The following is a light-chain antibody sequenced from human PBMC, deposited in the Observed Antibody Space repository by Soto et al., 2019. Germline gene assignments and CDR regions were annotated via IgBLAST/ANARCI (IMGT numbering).Light chain of an antibody. CDR2: WAS. Sequence: IVMTQSPDSLAVSLCDMATINCKSSQSFLYSSNNKDYLAWYQQKPGQPPKLLIYWASTRESGVPDRFSGSGSGTDFTLTISSLQAEDVAVYYCQQYYSTPVTFGQGTKVDIK. CDR1: QSFLYSSNNKDY. V-gene: IGKV4-1*01. J-gene: IGKJ1*01. CDR3: QQYYSTPVT.